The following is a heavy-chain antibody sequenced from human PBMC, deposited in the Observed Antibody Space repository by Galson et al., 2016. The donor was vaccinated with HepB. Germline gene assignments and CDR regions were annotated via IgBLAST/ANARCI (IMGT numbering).Heavy chain of an antibody. D-gene: IGHD6-13*01. Sequence: SVKVSCKASGGSFSTYAISWVRQAPGQGLEWMGGIIPILGSADYAQKFQGRVTITADKSTSTAYMELSSLRSEDTAVYYCATSKAAPGCDWGQGTLVTVSS. CDR2: IIPILGSA. V-gene: IGHV1-69*10. CDR3: ATSKAAPGCD. CDR1: GGSFSTYA. J-gene: IGHJ4*02.